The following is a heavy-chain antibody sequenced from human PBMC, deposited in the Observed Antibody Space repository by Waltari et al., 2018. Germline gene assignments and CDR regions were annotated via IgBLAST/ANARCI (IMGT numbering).Heavy chain of an antibody. V-gene: IGHV3-74*01. CDR1: GFTFSSYW. D-gene: IGHD1-1*01. J-gene: IGHJ4*02. Sequence: EVQLVESGGGLVQPGGSLRLSCAASGFTFSSYWMHWVRQAPGKGLVWVSRINRDGSSTSYADSVKGRFTISRDNAKNTLYLQMNSLRAEDTAVYYCARGVGYNWNSEGFDYWGQGTLVTVSS. CDR2: INRDGSST. CDR3: ARGVGYNWNSEGFDY.